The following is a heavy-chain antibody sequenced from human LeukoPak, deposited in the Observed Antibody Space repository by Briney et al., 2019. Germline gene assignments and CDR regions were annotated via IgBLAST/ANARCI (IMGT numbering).Heavy chain of an antibody. CDR3: AKDSSGSYYFDY. Sequence: GGSLRLSCAASGFTVSSYYMSWVRQAPGKGLEWVSVIYSGGSTYQADSVKGRFTISRDNAKNSLYLQMNSLRAEDTAVYYCAKDSSGSYYFDYWGQGTLVTVSS. V-gene: IGHV3-53*01. D-gene: IGHD3-22*01. J-gene: IGHJ4*02. CDR1: GFTVSSYY. CDR2: IYSGGST.